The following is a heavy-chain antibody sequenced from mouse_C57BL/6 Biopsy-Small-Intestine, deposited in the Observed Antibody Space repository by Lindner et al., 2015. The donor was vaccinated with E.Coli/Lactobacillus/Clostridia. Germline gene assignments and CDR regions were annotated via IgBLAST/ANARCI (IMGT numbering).Heavy chain of an antibody. CDR3: ARFPYYSDPYAMDY. Sequence: VQLQESGAEVMKPGASVKLSCKATGYTISGSWIEWVKERPGHGLEWIGEILPGSGSTNYNEKFKDKATFTADASSNTAYMQLSSLTTVDSAIYYCARFPYYSDPYAMDYWGQGTSVTVSS. CDR1: GYTISGSW. D-gene: IGHD2-12*01. V-gene: IGHV1-9*01. J-gene: IGHJ4*01. CDR2: ILPGSGST.